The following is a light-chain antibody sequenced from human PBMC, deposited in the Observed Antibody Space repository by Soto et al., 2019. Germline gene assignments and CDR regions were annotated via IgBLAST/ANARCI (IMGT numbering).Light chain of an antibody. V-gene: IGKV1-5*03. CDR1: KSISRW. J-gene: IGKJ1*01. CDR3: QEFETYT. Sequence: DIQMTQSPSTLSASVGDRVTITCRASKSISRWLAWYQQKPGKVPKLLIYKASNLESGVPSRFSGSGFETEVTLTISGLQPEDFATYYCQEFETYTFGQGTKV. CDR2: KAS.